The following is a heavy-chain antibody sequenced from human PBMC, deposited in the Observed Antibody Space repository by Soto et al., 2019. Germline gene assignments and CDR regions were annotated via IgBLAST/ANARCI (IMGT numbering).Heavy chain of an antibody. V-gene: IGHV4-31*03. D-gene: IGHD6-13*01. CDR2: IYHSGTT. CDR1: GGSIRSGGYY. Sequence: QVQLQESGPVLVKPSQTLSLTCTVSGGSIRSGGYYWSWMRQDPGKGLEWIGSIYHSGTTYYNPSLKSRVTISVDTSKNQFSLKVSSVTAADTAVYYCAREGAYSTTTDYWGQGTLVTVSS. CDR3: AREGAYSTTTDY. J-gene: IGHJ4*02.